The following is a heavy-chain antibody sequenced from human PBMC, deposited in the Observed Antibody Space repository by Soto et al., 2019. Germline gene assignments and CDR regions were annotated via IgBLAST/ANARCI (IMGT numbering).Heavy chain of an antibody. J-gene: IGHJ3*02. Sequence: SETLSLTCTVSGGSISSSSYYWGWIRQPPGKGLEWIGSIYYSGSTYYNPSLKSRVSISVDTSKNQFSLKLSSVTAADTAVYYCARGYGSASYYIDAFAILGQGTLVT. CDR3: ARGYGSASYYIDAFAI. D-gene: IGHD3-10*01. V-gene: IGHV4-39*01. CDR1: GGSISSSSYY. CDR2: IYYSGST.